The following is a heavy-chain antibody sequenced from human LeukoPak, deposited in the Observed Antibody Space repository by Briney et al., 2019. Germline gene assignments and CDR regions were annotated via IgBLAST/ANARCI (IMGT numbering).Heavy chain of an antibody. CDR1: GASINSHY. V-gene: IGHV4-4*07. CDR3: ARALNPLTGTYYFDY. Sequence: SETLSLTCTVSGASINSHYWTWLRQPAGKGLEWIGRIYISGSTNYSPSLKSRVTMSVDTSKNQFSLNLISVTAADTAVYYCARALNPLTGTYYFDYWGQGTLVTVSS. D-gene: IGHD4/OR15-4a*01. J-gene: IGHJ4*02. CDR2: IYISGST.